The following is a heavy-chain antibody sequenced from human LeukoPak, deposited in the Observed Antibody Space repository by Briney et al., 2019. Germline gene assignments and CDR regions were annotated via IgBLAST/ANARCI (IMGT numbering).Heavy chain of an antibody. D-gene: IGHD3-16*01. CDR3: ARGTLDAY. CDR2: INPSGGST. V-gene: IGHV1-46*01. CDR1: DYTFTSYY. J-gene: IGHJ4*02. Sequence: ASVKVSFTASDYTFTSYYIDWVRQAPGQGLEWMGVINPSGGSTRYAQKFQGRVTMTGDPSTRTVYIELSSPTSDDTAVYYCARGTLDAYCGQGTPVTVSS.